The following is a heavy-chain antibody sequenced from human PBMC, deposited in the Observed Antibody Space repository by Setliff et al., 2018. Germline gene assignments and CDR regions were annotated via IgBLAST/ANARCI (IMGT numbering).Heavy chain of an antibody. CDR3: FGAGTCSY. D-gene: IGHD3-10*01. V-gene: IGHV3-7*01. Sequence: GESLKISCAASGFSFSGYYMSWVRQAPGKGLEWLASINPDASEKYYVDSVKGRFTISRDNAKNSLSLQMNSLRTEDTAVYYCFGAGTCSYWGQGTLVTVSS. CDR2: INPDASEK. J-gene: IGHJ4*02. CDR1: GFSFSGYY.